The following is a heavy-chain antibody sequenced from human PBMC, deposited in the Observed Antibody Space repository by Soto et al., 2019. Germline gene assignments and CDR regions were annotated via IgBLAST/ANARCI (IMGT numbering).Heavy chain of an antibody. CDR3: ASGGYCSSTSCYGGMDV. J-gene: IGHJ6*02. D-gene: IGHD2-2*01. CDR2: ISGSGAST. V-gene: IGHV3-23*01. Sequence: EVQLLESGGGLVQPGGSLRLSCAASGFTFSNYALSWVRQAPGKGLEWVSAISGSGASTYYADPVKGRFTISRDNSKNTLYLQMNSLRAEDTAIYYCASGGYCSSTSCYGGMDVWGQGTTVTVSS. CDR1: GFTFSNYA.